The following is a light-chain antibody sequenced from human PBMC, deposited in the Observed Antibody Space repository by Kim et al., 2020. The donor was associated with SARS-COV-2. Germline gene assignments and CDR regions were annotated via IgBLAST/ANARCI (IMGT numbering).Light chain of an antibody. J-gene: IGLJ3*02. CDR2: STD. CDR1: TGAVTSAYH. V-gene: IGLV7-43*01. CDR3: LLFYGGVWV. Sequence: QAVVTQEPSLTVSPGGTVTLTCGSSTGAVTSAYHPNWLQQKPGQAPRTLIYSTDNKHSWTPARFSGSLLGGKAALTLSGVQPEDEAEYFCLLFYGGVWVFGGGPKVTVL.